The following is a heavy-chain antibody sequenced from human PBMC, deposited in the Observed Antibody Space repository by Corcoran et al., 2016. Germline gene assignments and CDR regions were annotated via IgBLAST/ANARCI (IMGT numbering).Heavy chain of an antibody. D-gene: IGHD2-15*01. V-gene: IGHV4-39*07. J-gene: IGHJ5*02. CDR1: GGSISSSSYY. CDR2: IYYSGST. CDR3: AATADIVVVVASGHWFDP. Sequence: QLQLQESGPGLVKPSETLSLTCTVSGGSISSSSYYWGWIRQPPGKGLEWIGSIYYSGSTYYNPSLKSRVTISVDTSKNQFSLKLGSVTAADTAVYYWAATADIVVVVASGHWFDPWGQGTLVTVSS.